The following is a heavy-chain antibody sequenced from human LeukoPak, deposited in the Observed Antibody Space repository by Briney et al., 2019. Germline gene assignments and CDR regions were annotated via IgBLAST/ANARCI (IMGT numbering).Heavy chain of an antibody. Sequence: SETLSLTCTVSGGSISSGSYYWSWIRQPAGKGLEWIGRIYTSGSTNYNPSLKSRVTISVDTSKNQFSLKLSSVTAADTAVYYCARGKIYDSSGYYQGPFFDYWGQGTLVTVSS. CDR1: GGSISSGSYY. CDR3: ARGKIYDSSGYYQGPFFDY. D-gene: IGHD3-22*01. CDR2: IYTSGST. V-gene: IGHV4-61*02. J-gene: IGHJ4*02.